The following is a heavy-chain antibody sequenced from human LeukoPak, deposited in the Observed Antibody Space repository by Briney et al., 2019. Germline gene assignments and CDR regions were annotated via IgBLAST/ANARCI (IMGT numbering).Heavy chain of an antibody. J-gene: IGHJ4*02. CDR1: GFTFSASY. Sequence: GGPLRLSCVASGFTFSASYMTWVRQPPGKGLEWLSYISENSGDTNYAHSVKGRFTISRDNSKNTLYLQMNSLRAEDTAVYYCARRAGAYSHPYDYWGQGTLVTVSS. D-gene: IGHD4/OR15-4a*01. V-gene: IGHV3-11*03. CDR2: ISENSGDT. CDR3: ARRAGAYSHPYDY.